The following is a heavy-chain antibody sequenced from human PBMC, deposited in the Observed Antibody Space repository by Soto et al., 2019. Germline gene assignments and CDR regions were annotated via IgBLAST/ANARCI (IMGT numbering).Heavy chain of an antibody. D-gene: IGHD3-3*01. J-gene: IGHJ6*03. Sequence: SETLALTCAVYGGSFSGYYWSWIRQPPGKGLEWIGEINHSGSTNYNPSLKSRVTISVDTSKNQFSLKLSSVTAADTAVYYCARGGPSDFWSGYAYYYYYYMDVWGKGTTVTVSS. CDR3: ARGGPSDFWSGYAYYYYYYMDV. CDR2: INHSGST. V-gene: IGHV4-34*01. CDR1: GGSFSGYY.